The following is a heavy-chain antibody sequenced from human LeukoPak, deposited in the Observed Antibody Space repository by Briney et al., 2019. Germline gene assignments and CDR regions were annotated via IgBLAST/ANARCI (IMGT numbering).Heavy chain of an antibody. Sequence: SETLSLTCAVYGGSFSGYYWSWICQPPGKGLEWIGEINHSGSTNYNPSLKSRVTISVDTSKNQFSLKLSSVTAADTAVYYCASTIFGVVIQTPYYYYGMDVWGQGTTVTVSS. CDR1: GGSFSGYY. D-gene: IGHD3-3*01. J-gene: IGHJ6*02. CDR2: INHSGST. CDR3: ASTIFGVVIQTPYYYYGMDV. V-gene: IGHV4-34*01.